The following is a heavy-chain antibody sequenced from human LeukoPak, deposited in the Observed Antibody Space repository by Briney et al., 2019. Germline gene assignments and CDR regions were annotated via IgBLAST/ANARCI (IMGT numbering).Heavy chain of an antibody. J-gene: IGHJ4*02. CDR3: ARGRYVTTRGGAAAGFLDY. CDR1: GGSFSGHY. Sequence: PSETLSLTCAVSGGSFSGHYWNWIRQPPGKGLEWIGEINHGGSTNYNPSLKSRVTISVDTSQNQFSLRLSSVTAADTAVYYCARGRYVTTRGGAAAGFLDYWGQGTPVTVST. D-gene: IGHD6-13*01. CDR2: INHGGST. V-gene: IGHV4-34*01.